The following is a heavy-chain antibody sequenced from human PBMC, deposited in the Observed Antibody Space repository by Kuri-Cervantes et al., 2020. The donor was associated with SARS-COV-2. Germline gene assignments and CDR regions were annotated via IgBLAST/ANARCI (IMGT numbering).Heavy chain of an antibody. V-gene: IGHV3-48*01. Sequence: GESLKISCAASRFTFSSYSMNWVRQAPGKGLEWVSYISSSSSTIYYADSVKGRFTISRDNAKNSLYLQMNSLRAEDTAVYYCARVATPGTYYYDSSGYYGAFDIWGQGTMVTVSS. D-gene: IGHD3-22*01. CDR3: ARVATPGTYYYDSSGYYGAFDI. CDR2: ISSSSSTI. CDR1: RFTFSSYS. J-gene: IGHJ3*02.